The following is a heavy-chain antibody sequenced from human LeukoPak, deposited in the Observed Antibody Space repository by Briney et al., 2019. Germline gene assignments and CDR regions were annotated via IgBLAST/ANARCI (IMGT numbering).Heavy chain of an antibody. Sequence: GGSLRLSCAASGFTFSSYSMNWVRQAPGKGLEWVSSISSSSSYIYYADSVKGRFTISRDNAKNSLYLQMNGLRAEDTAVYYCARDGHGDYGNDAFDIWGQGTMVTVSS. D-gene: IGHD4-17*01. V-gene: IGHV3-21*01. J-gene: IGHJ3*02. CDR2: ISSSSSYI. CDR1: GFTFSSYS. CDR3: ARDGHGDYGNDAFDI.